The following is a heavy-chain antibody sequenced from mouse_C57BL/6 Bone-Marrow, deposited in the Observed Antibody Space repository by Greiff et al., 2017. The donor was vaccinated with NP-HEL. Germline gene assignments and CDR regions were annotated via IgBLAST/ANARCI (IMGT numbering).Heavy chain of an antibody. CDR2: IFPGSGST. CDR3: ASLYDSYCDY. CDR1: GYTFTGYW. J-gene: IGHJ2*01. Sequence: VQLQQPGAELVKPGASVKLSCKASGYTFTGYWIHWVKQRPGQGLEWIGEIFPGSGSTNYNEKFKSKATLTADTSSNTAYMQLSSLTTEDSAVYYCASLYDSYCDYWGQGTTLTVSS. D-gene: IGHD2-3*01. V-gene: IGHV1-9*01.